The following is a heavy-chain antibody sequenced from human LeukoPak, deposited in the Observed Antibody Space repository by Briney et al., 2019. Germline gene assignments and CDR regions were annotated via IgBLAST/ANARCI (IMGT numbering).Heavy chain of an antibody. D-gene: IGHD6-13*01. CDR1: GYSFTSYW. J-gene: IGHJ5*02. Sequence: GESLKISYKGSGYSFTSYWIGWVRQMPGKGLEWMGIIYPGDSDTRYSPSFQGQVTISADKSISTAYLQWSSLKASDTAMYYCARQGGSSWYNSWFDPWGQGTLVTVSS. V-gene: IGHV5-51*01. CDR2: IYPGDSDT. CDR3: ARQGGSSWYNSWFDP.